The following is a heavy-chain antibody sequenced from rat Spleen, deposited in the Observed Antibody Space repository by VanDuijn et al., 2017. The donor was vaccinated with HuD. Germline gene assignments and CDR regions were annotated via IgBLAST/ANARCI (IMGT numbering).Heavy chain of an antibody. D-gene: IGHD1-12*02. CDR3: ARSDGTHYYLPFAN. Sequence: EVQLQESGPGLVKPSQSLSLTCSVTGFSITSAYRWNWIRKFPGPKLEWMGYVNSAGTPNYNPSLKSRISITRDTSKNQFFLQVNSVTTEDTATYYCARSDGTHYYLPFANWGQGTLVTVSS. CDR2: VNSAGTP. CDR1: GFSITSAYR. J-gene: IGHJ3*01. V-gene: IGHV3-3*01.